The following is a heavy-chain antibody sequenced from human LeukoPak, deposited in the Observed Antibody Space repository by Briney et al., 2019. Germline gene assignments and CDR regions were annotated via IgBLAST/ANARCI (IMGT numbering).Heavy chain of an antibody. CDR1: GFTFDDYA. CDR3: AKVGSRYSGSSLADY. V-gene: IGHV3-9*01. Sequence: GGSLRLSCAASGFTFDDYAMHWVRQAPGKGLEWVSGISWNSGSIGHADSVKGRFTISRDNAKNSLYLQMNSLRAEDTALYYCAKVGSRYSGSSLADYWGQGTLVTVSS. D-gene: IGHD1-26*01. J-gene: IGHJ4*02. CDR2: ISWNSGSI.